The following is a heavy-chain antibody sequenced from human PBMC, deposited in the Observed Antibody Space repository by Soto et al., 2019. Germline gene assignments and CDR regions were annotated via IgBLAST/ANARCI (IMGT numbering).Heavy chain of an antibody. Sequence: ASVKVSCKASGYTFTGYYMQWVRQAPGQGLEWMGWINPNSGGTNYAQKFQGWVTMTRDTSISTAYMELSRLRSDDTAVYYCARAYCSSTSCYGSTAMVLNDAFDIWGQGSMVTVSS. J-gene: IGHJ3*02. CDR3: ARAYCSSTSCYGSTAMVLNDAFDI. CDR2: INPNSGGT. D-gene: IGHD2-2*01. V-gene: IGHV1-2*04. CDR1: GYTFTGYY.